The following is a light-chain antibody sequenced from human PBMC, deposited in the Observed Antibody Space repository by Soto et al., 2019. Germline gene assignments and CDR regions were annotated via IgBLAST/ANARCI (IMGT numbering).Light chain of an antibody. V-gene: IGLV2-23*01. CDR2: EGS. CDR1: SSDVGNYNL. CDR3: CSYAGSSTDV. Sequence: QSALTQPASVSGSPGQSITISCTGTSSDVGNYNLVSWYQQHPGKAPKLMIYEGSKRPSGVSNRFSGSKSGNTASLTISSLQAEDEADYFCCSYAGSSTDVFGTGTTLTVL. J-gene: IGLJ1*01.